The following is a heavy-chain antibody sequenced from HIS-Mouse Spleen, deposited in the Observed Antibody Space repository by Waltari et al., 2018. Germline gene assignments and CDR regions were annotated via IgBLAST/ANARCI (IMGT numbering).Heavy chain of an antibody. D-gene: IGHD2-21*02. CDR1: GGSFSGYY. CDR2: INHSGST. J-gene: IGHJ4*02. Sequence: QVQLQQWGAGLLKPSETLSLTCAVYGGSFSGYYWSWIRQPPGKGLEWIWEINHSGSTNYNPSLKSRVTISVDTSKNQFSLKLSSVTAADTAVYYCARGRVTATFDYWGQGTLVTVSS. V-gene: IGHV4-34*01. CDR3: ARGRVTATFDY.